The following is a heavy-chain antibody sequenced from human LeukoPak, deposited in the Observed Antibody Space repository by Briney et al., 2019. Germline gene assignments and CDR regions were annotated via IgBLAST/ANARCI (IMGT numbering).Heavy chain of an antibody. CDR1: GFTFDIYG. CDR2: ITPSGDMS. CDR3: GRDRDWGAFDP. D-gene: IGHD3/OR15-3a*01. Sequence: PGGSLRLSCAACGFTFDIYGINWVRQAPGKGLEWVSGITPSGDMSYYADSVKGRFTISRDNSKNTVSLQMNSLRVEDTALYYSGRDRDWGAFDPWGQGTPVTVSS. J-gene: IGHJ5*02. V-gene: IGHV3-23*01.